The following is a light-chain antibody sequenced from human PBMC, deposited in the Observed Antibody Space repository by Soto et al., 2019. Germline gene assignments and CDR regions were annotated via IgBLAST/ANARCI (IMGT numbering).Light chain of an antibody. CDR3: QQFDNRPPVT. J-gene: IGKJ5*01. Sequence: EIVMTQSPATLSVSPGERATLSCRASQSVNSNLAWYQRKPGQAPTLLIYDASTRATGIPVRFSGSGSGTEFTLTISNLQSEDFAVYYCQQFDNRPPVTFGQGTRLEIK. CDR1: QSVNSN. V-gene: IGKV3-15*01. CDR2: DAS.